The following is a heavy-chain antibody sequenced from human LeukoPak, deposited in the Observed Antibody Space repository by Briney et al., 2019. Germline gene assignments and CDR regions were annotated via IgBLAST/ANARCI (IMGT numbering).Heavy chain of an antibody. Sequence: GGSLRLSCAASGFTFSSYAMSWVRQAPGKGLEWVSTFSGSGGSTHYADSVKGRFTISRDNSKNTLYLQMNSLRAEDTAVYYCALYHDFWSSYSPYYYMDVWGKGTTVTVSS. D-gene: IGHD3-3*01. J-gene: IGHJ6*03. CDR3: ALYHDFWSSYSPYYYMDV. CDR2: FSGSGGST. V-gene: IGHV3-23*01. CDR1: GFTFSSYA.